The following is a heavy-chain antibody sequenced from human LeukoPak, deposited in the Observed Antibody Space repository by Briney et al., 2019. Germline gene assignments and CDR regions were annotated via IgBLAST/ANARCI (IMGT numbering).Heavy chain of an antibody. D-gene: IGHD6-13*01. V-gene: IGHV3-30*03. Sequence: GPSLRLSCAASGFTFSTYGMHWVRQAPGKGLEWVAVISYAGSNKYYADTVKGRFGISRDNVKNTLYLQMNSLRAEDTAVYFCAREQPGPWGQGTLVTVSS. J-gene: IGHJ5*02. CDR3: AREQPGP. CDR2: ISYAGSNK. CDR1: GFTFSTYG.